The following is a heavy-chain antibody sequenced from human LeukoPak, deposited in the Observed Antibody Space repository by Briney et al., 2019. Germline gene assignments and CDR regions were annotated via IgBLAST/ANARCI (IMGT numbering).Heavy chain of an antibody. CDR2: INPNSGGT. CDR1: GYTFTGYY. V-gene: IGHV1-2*06. J-gene: IGHJ5*02. D-gene: IGHD3-3*01. Sequence: GASVKVSCKAAGYTFTGYYMFWVRQAPGQGLEWMGRINPNSGGTNYAQKFQGRVTMTRDTSISTAYMELSRLRSDDTAVYYCARRGVVRYNWFDPWGQGTLVTVSS. CDR3: ARRGVVRYNWFDP.